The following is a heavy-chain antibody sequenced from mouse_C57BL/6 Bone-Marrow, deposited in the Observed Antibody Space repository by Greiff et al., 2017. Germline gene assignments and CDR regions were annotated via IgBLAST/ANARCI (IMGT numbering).Heavy chain of an antibody. V-gene: IGHV1-52*01. CDR2: IDPSDSET. D-gene: IGHD1-3*01. CDR3: ARTDSSYYGDY. CDR1: GYTFTSYW. J-gene: IGHJ2*01. Sequence: QVQLQQPGAELVRPGSSVKLSCKASGYTFTSYWMHWVKQRPIQGLEWIGNIDPSDSETHYNQKFKDKATLTVDKSSSTAYMQLSSLTSEDSAVYYCARTDSSYYGDYGGRGTTLTVTA.